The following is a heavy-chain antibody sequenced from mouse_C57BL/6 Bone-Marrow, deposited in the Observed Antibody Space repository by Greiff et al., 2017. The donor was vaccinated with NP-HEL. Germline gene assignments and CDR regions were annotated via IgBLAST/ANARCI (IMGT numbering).Heavy chain of an antibody. J-gene: IGHJ4*01. CDR1: GYAFSSYW. Sequence: QVQLKESGAELVKPGASVKISCKASGYAFSSYWMNWVKQRPGKGLEWIGQIYPGDGDTNYNGKFKGKATLTADKSSSTAYMQLSSLTSEDSAVYFCAREGLPYYYAMDYWGLGTSVTVSS. CDR3: AREGLPYYYAMDY. CDR2: IYPGDGDT. D-gene: IGHD3-1*01. V-gene: IGHV1-80*01.